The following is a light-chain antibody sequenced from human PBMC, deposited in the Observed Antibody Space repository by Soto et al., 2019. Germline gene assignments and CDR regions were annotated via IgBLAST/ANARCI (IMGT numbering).Light chain of an antibody. CDR2: DAS. V-gene: IGKV3-20*01. CDR3: QQYGSSPRIT. Sequence: EIVLTQSPGTLSLSPGERATLSCRASQSVSSSYLAWYQQKPGQAPRLLIYDASSRAAGIPDRFSGSGSGTDFTLTISIMETEDVAVYYCQQYGSSPRITFGGGTKVEIK. J-gene: IGKJ4*01. CDR1: QSVSSSY.